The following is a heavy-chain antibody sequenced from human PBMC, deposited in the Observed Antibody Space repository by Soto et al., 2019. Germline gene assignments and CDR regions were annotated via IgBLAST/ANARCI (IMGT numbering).Heavy chain of an antibody. D-gene: IGHD3-16*01. CDR1: GCTLSSYV. V-gene: IGHV3-30*18. J-gene: IGHJ6*02. Sequence: QVQLVESGGGVVQPGRSLRLSCAASGCTLSSYVMHWVRQAPGKGLEWVPIISYDGSEKYYTDSVKGRFTISRDNSKKTLYLQMNSLRAEDMALYYCAKDWGLRHTHYYYGIDVWGQGTTVTVSS. CDR2: ISYDGSEK. CDR3: AKDWGLRHTHYYYGIDV.